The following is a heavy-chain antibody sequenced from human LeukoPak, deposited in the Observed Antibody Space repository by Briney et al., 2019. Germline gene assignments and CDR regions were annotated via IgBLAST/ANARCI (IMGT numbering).Heavy chain of an antibody. CDR2: INSDGSWT. V-gene: IGHV3-74*01. J-gene: IGHJ4*02. CDR3: VSFYETY. D-gene: IGHD2-2*01. CDR1: GNYW. Sequence: GGSLRLSCAASGNYWMHWVRQAPGKGLVWVSHINSDGSWTSYADSVKGRSTISKDNAKNTVYLQMNNLRAEDTAVYYCVSFYETYWGRGTLVTVSS.